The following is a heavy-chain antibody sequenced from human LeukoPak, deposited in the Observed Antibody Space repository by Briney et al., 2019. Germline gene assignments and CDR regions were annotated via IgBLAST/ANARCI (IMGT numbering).Heavy chain of an antibody. CDR2: VGAYNGNT. J-gene: IGHJ5*02. D-gene: IGHD1-26*01. V-gene: IGHV1-18*01. CDR3: ARDLEWELLQPSWFDP. Sequence: ASVKVSCKASGYTFTSYGISWVRQAPGQGLEWMGWVGAYNGNTNYAQKLQGRVTMTTDTSTSTAYMELRSLRSDDTAVYYCARDLEWELLQPSWFDPWGQGTLVTVSS. CDR1: GYTFTSYG.